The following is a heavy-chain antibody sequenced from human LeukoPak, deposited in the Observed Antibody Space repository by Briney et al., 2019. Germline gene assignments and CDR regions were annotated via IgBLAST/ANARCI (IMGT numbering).Heavy chain of an antibody. V-gene: IGHV3-23*01. CDR1: GFTFSSYA. D-gene: IGHD3-22*01. Sequence: GGSLRLSCAASGFTFSSYAMSWVRQAPGKGLEWVSGISVSGTSTSNADSVKGRFPISRDNPRNTLYLQMNSLRAEDTALYYCAIMHPYYDGNGYWVQWGQGTLVTVSS. CDR3: AIMHPYYDGNGYWVQ. CDR2: ISVSGTST. J-gene: IGHJ4*02.